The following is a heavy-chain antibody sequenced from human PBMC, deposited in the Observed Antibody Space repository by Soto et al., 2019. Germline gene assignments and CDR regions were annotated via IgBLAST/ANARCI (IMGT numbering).Heavy chain of an antibody. D-gene: IGHD3-22*01. CDR2: IGGSSDST. CDR3: AKRDSTGYYYFNY. CDR1: GFTFRSYA. J-gene: IGHJ4*02. Sequence: PGGSLRLSCAASGFTFRSYAMSWVRQPPGKGLEWVSGIGGSSDSTFYAHSVKGRFTISRDNSKDTLYLQMNSLRAEDTAVYYCAKRDSTGYYYFNYWGQGTLVTVYS. V-gene: IGHV3-23*01.